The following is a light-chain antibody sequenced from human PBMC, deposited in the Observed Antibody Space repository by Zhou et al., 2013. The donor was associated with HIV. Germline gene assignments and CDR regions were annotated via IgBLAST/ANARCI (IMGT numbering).Light chain of an antibody. CDR2: GTS. Sequence: EIVLTQSPDTLSLSPGESATLSCRASQSIASTYLAWYQQKPGQAPRLLILGTSRRATGIPDRFSGSGSGTDFTLTINKLEPEDFAVYYCQQFGGSPMYTFGQGTKLEI. V-gene: IGKV3-20*01. J-gene: IGKJ2*01. CDR1: QSIASTY. CDR3: QQFGGSPMYT.